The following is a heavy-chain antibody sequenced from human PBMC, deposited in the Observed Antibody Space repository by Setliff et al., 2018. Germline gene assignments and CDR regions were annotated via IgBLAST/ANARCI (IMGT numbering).Heavy chain of an antibody. V-gene: IGHV4-39*07. CDR2: IFYNGET. J-gene: IGHJ4*01. CDR1: GGPISSATYR. CDR3: RFWSGYYKNDY. D-gene: IGHD3-3*01. Sequence: SETLSLTCSVSGGPISSATYRWGWIRQPPGKGLEWIGNIFYNGETNYNPSLKSRVAMSVDTSKNQFSLKLSSVTAADTAVYYCRFWSGYYKNDYWGQGTLVTVSS.